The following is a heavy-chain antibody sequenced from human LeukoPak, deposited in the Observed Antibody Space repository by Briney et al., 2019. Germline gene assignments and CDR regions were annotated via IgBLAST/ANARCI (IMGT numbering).Heavy chain of an antibody. D-gene: IGHD3-22*01. J-gene: IGHJ3*02. V-gene: IGHV4-61*02. Sequence: SETLSLTCTVSGGSISSGSYYWRWIRQPAGKGLEWIGRIYTSGSTNYNPSLKSRVTISVDTSKNQFSLKLSSVTAADTAVYYCARVHYYYDSSGYQEHDAFDIWGQGTMVTVSS. CDR2: IYTSGST. CDR3: ARVHYYYDSSGYQEHDAFDI. CDR1: GGSISSGSYY.